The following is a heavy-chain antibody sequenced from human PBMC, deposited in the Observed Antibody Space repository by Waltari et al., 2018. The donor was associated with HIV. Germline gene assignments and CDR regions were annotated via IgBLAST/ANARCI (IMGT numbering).Heavy chain of an antibody. CDR3: ARVGDCSGGSCYPGWFDP. Sequence: QVQLQESGPGLVQPSETLSLTCAVSGYSISSGYYWCWIRQPPRKGLEWIGSIYHSGSTYYNPSLKSRVTISVDTSKNQFSLKLSSVTAADTAVYYCARVGDCSGGSCYPGWFDPWGQGTLVTVSS. D-gene: IGHD2-15*01. V-gene: IGHV4-38-2*01. CDR2: IYHSGST. CDR1: GYSISSGYY. J-gene: IGHJ5*02.